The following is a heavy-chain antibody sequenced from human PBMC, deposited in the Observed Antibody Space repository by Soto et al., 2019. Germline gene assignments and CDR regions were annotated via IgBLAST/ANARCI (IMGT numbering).Heavy chain of an antibody. CDR1: GFLFSDYY. J-gene: IGHJ4*02. Sequence: QVQLVESGGGLVKPGGSLRLSCAASGFLFSDYYISWIRQAPGKGREWISYISSTGNYTNYADSVKGRFTISRDNAKNSLHLQMNSLRAEDTAVYYCARQLVKNLDYRGQGTLVTVSS. D-gene: IGHD6-13*01. CDR3: ARQLVKNLDY. CDR2: ISSTGNYT. V-gene: IGHV3-11*05.